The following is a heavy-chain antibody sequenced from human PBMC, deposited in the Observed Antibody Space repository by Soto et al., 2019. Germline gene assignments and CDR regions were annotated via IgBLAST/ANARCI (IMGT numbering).Heavy chain of an antibody. Sequence: GGSMRLSCAASGFTFSSSTMNWVRQAPGKGLEWVSSISSDSVWIYYAASVKGRFTISRDNAKNSLFLQMSSLRAEDTAVYYCASGSYGDYSDWGQGTLVTVSS. J-gene: IGHJ4*02. CDR1: GFTFSSST. D-gene: IGHD4-17*01. CDR3: ASGSYGDYSD. V-gene: IGHV3-21*01. CDR2: ISSDSVWI.